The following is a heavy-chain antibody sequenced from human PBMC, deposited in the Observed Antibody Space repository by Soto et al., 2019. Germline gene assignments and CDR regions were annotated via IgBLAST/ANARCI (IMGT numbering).Heavy chain of an antibody. D-gene: IGHD1-1*01. V-gene: IGHV1-2*02. CDR2: INPKNGNT. CDR3: ARDSPRWNHNWFDP. CDR1: GYSFTGYS. Sequence: ASVKVSCKASGYSFTGYSMHWVRQAPGQGLEWMGWINPKNGNTNYSRKFQGRVTITRDTSMSTAYMELSSLRSEDTAVYYCARDSPRWNHNWFDPWGQGTLVTVSS. J-gene: IGHJ5*02.